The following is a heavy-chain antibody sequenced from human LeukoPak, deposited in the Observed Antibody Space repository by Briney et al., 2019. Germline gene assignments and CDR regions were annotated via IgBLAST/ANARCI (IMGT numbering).Heavy chain of an antibody. CDR1: GGSISSGGYY. CDR2: IYYSGST. V-gene: IGHV4-31*03. J-gene: IGHJ5*02. D-gene: IGHD3-22*01. CDR3: ARARRGSGYYVWFDP. Sequence: SQTLSLTCTVSGGSISSGGYYWSWIRQHPGKGLEWIGYIYYSGSTYYNPSLKSRATISVDTSKNQFSLKLSSVTAADTAVYYCARARRGSGYYVWFDPWGQGTLVTVSS.